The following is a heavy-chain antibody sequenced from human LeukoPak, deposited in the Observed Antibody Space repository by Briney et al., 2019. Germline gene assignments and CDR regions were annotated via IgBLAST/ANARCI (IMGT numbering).Heavy chain of an antibody. CDR3: GIAGVVTTIDY. CDR1: GFTFTGYY. CDR2: INPNSGGT. J-gene: IGHJ4*02. D-gene: IGHD3-3*01. V-gene: IGHV1-2*06. Sequence: ASVKVSCKASGFTFTGYYMHWVRQAPGQGLEWMGRINPNSGGTNYAQKFQGRVTMTRDTSISTAYMELSRLRSDDTAVYYCGIAGVVTTIDYWGQGTLVTVSS.